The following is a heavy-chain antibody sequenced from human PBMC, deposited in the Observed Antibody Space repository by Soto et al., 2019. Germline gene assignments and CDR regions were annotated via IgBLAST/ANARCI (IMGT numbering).Heavy chain of an antibody. V-gene: IGHV4-34*01. Sequence: SETLSLTCAVYGGSFSGYYWSWIRQPPGKGLEWIGEINHSGSTNYNPSLKSRVTISVDTSKNQFSLKLSSVTAADTAVYYCARGHYSRYYYGMDVWGQGTTVTISS. J-gene: IGHJ6*02. D-gene: IGHD4-4*01. CDR3: ARGHYSRYYYGMDV. CDR2: INHSGST. CDR1: GGSFSGYY.